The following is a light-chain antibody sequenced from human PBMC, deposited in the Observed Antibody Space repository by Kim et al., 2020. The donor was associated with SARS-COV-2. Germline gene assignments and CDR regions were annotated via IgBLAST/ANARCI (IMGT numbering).Light chain of an antibody. CDR1: RLGDKY. CDR3: QAWDSSTAI. CDR2: QGD. J-gene: IGLJ2*01. Sequence: SVYPGQTVSISCSGERLGDKYAFWYQQRSGQSPVLVIYQGDKRPSGIPARFSGFLSGNTATLTISGTQPMDEADYYCQAWDSSTAIFGGGTQMTVL. V-gene: IGLV3-1*01.